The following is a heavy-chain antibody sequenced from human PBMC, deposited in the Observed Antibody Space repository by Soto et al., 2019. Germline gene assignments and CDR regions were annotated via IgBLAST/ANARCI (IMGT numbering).Heavy chain of an antibody. CDR3: SRGDATKIVVTTYYGMDV. V-gene: IGHV1-69*12. Sequence: QVQLVQYGAEVKKPGSSVRVSCKASGGTLRNYGISWVRQAPGQGLEWMGGIIPVFGTANYAQKFQGRVTITADESTSTVYMDVTSLRSEDTAVYYCSRGDATKIVVTTYYGMDVWGQGTTVTVSS. CDR1: GGTLRNYG. D-gene: IGHD4-17*01. J-gene: IGHJ6*02. CDR2: IIPVFGTA.